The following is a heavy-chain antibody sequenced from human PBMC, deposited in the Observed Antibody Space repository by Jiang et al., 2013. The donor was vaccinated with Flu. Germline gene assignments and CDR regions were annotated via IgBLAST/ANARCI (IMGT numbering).Heavy chain of an antibody. CDR2: IYYSGST. J-gene: IGHJ4*02. CDR1: GGSISSYY. Sequence: GSGLVKPSETLSLTCTVSGGSISSYYWSWIRQPPGKGLEWIGYIYYSGSTNYNPSLKSRVTISVDTSKNQFSLKLSSVTAADTAVYYCARYPPGDYWGQGTLGHRLL. CDR3: ARYPPGDY. V-gene: IGHV4-59*01.